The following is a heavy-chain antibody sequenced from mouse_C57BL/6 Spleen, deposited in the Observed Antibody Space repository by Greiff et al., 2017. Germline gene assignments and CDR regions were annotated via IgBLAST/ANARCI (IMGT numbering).Heavy chain of an antibody. Sequence: EVQGVESGEGLVKPGGSLKLSCAASGFTFSSYAMSWVRQTPEKRLEWVAYISSGGDYIYYADTVKGRFTISRDNARNTLYLQMSSLKSEDTAMYYCTRDYEYDEGAWFAYWGQGTLVTVSA. V-gene: IGHV5-9-1*02. J-gene: IGHJ3*01. D-gene: IGHD2-4*01. CDR1: GFTFSSYA. CDR2: ISSGGDYI. CDR3: TRDYEYDEGAWFAY.